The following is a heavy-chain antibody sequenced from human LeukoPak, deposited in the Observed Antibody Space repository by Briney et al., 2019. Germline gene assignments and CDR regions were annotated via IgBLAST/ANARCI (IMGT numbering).Heavy chain of an antibody. J-gene: IGHJ1*01. Sequence: GGSLRLSCTASGFTFADHAMSWVRQAPGKGLEWVSSINSSSSYIYYADSVKGRFTISRDNAKNSLYLQMNSLRAEDTAVYYCAKTLCGGDCYFYAEYFQHWGQGTLVTVSS. CDR2: INSSSSYI. D-gene: IGHD2-21*02. V-gene: IGHV3-21*04. CDR1: GFTFADHA. CDR3: AKTLCGGDCYFYAEYFQH.